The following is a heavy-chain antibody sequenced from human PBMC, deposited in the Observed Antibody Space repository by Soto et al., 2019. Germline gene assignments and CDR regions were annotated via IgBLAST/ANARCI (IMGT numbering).Heavy chain of an antibody. D-gene: IGHD2-8*01. J-gene: IGHJ5*02. V-gene: IGHV1-2*04. CDR2: INPNSGGT. CDR3: AKDFYPNWFDP. Sequence: ASVKVSCKASGYTFTGYYMHWVRQAPGQGLEWMGWINPNSGGTNYAQKFQGWVTMTRDTSISTAYMELSRLRADDTAIYYCAKDFYPNWFDPWGQGTLVTVSS. CDR1: GYTFTGYY.